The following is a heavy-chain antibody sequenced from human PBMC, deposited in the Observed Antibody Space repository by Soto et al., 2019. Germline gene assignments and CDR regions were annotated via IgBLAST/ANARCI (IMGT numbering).Heavy chain of an antibody. Sequence: PGGSLRLSCAASAFTFNNFAMHWVRQAPGKGLEWVAVISSRGNDKYHADSVKGRFTISRDTSTNTVYLQMNGLRGEDTAVYFCARDARSLDFWSSYSHWGQGTLVTVSS. D-gene: IGHD3-3*01. V-gene: IGHV3-30*03. CDR2: ISSRGNDK. J-gene: IGHJ4*02. CDR1: AFTFNNFA. CDR3: ARDARSLDFWSSYSH.